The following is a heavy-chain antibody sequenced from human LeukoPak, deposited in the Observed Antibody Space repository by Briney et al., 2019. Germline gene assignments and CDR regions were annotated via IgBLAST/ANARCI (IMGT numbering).Heavy chain of an antibody. CDR1: GYTFTGYY. CDR2: INPNSGGT. Sequence: ASVKVSCKASGYTFTGYYMHWVRQAPGQGLEWMGWINPNSGGTNYAQKFQGRVTMTRDTSISTAYMELSRLRSDDTAVYYCASGREYYGLGSHDDAFDIWGQGTMVTVSS. J-gene: IGHJ3*02. D-gene: IGHD3-10*01. V-gene: IGHV1-2*02. CDR3: ASGREYYGLGSHDDAFDI.